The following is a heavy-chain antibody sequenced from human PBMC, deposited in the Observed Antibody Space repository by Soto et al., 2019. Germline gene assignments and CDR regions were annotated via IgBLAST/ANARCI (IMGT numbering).Heavy chain of an antibody. CDR3: EKDDYGDYSGTYLDS. J-gene: IGHJ4*02. Sequence: PGGSLRLSCAASGFTFSSYAMSWVRQAPGKGLEWVSAISGSGGSTYYADSVKGRFTISRDNSKNTLYLQMNSLRAEDTAVYYSEKDDYGDYSGTYLDSGGQETLVTVSS. CDR2: ISGSGGST. V-gene: IGHV3-23*01. CDR1: GFTFSSYA. D-gene: IGHD4-17*01.